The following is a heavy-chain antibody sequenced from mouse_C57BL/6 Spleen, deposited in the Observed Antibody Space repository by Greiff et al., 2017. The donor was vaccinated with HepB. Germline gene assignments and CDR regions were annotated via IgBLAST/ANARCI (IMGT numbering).Heavy chain of an antibody. V-gene: IGHV1-81*01. CDR1: GYTFTSYG. J-gene: IGHJ3*01. CDR3: ARETTVVAPDAY. CDR2: IYPRSGNT. Sequence: QVHVKQSGAELARPGASVKLSCKASGYTFTSYGISWVKQRTGQGLEWIGEIYPRSGNTYYNEKFKGKATLTADKSSSTAYMELRSLTSEDSAVYFCARETTVVAPDAYWGQGTLVTVSA. D-gene: IGHD1-1*01.